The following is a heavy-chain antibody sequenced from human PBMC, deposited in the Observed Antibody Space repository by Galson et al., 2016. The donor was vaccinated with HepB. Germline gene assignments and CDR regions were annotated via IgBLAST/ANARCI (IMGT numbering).Heavy chain of an antibody. V-gene: IGHV3-48*04. CDR3: AREGTGSSSFIIYYYGMDV. Sequence: SLRLSCAASGFTLSSYSMNWVRQTPGKGLEWVSYITSRSTAIYYADSVKGRFTISRDNARNSLYLQMNSLRAEDTAVYYCAREGTGSSSFIIYYYGMDVWGQGTTVTVSS. CDR2: ITSRSTAI. CDR1: GFTLSSYS. J-gene: IGHJ6*02. D-gene: IGHD6-13*01.